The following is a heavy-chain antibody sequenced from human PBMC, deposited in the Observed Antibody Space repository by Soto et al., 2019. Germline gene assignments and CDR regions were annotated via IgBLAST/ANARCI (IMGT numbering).Heavy chain of an antibody. CDR1: GWSFRGYY. J-gene: IGHJ6*02. CDR2: INHSGST. D-gene: IGHD3-16*01. Sequence: SETLSLTYSVYGWSFRGYYWSWIRQPPGKGLEWIGEINHSGSTNYNPSLKSRVTISVDTSKNQFSLKLSSVTAADTAVYYCARGVMTYYYYGMDVWGQGTTVTV. V-gene: IGHV4-34*01. CDR3: ARGVMTYYYYGMDV.